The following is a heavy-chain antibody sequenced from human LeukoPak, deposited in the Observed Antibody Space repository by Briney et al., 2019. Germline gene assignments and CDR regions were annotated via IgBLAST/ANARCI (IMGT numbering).Heavy chain of an antibody. D-gene: IGHD3-22*01. J-gene: IGHJ4*02. Sequence: GGSLRLSCAASGFTFSSYAMSWVRQAPGKGLEGVSAISGSGGSTYYADSVKGRFTISRDNSKNTLYLQMHSLRAEDTAVYYCAKESLDSIGFYENYFDYWGQGSLVTVSS. CDR3: AKESLDSIGFYENYFDY. CDR2: ISGSGGST. V-gene: IGHV3-23*01. CDR1: GFTFSSYA.